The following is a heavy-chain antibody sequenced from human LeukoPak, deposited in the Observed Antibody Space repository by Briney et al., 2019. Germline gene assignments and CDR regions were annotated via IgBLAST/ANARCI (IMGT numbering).Heavy chain of an antibody. CDR2: IGGSSTSI. CDR3: AREAEEAFDY. Sequence: GGSLRLSCAASGFTFRSYSMNWVRQAPGKGLEWVSSIGGSSTSIYYADSVKGRFTISRDNAKNSLYLQMNRLRAEDTAVYSCAREAEEAFDYWGQGTLVTVSS. CDR1: GFTFRSYS. J-gene: IGHJ4*02. V-gene: IGHV3-21*01.